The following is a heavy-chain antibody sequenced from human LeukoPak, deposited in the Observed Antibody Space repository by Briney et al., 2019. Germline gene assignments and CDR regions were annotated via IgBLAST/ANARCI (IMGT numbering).Heavy chain of an antibody. J-gene: IGHJ4*02. CDR3: ARACIAARFRRFDY. D-gene: IGHD6-6*01. CDR2: ISYDGSNK. V-gene: IGHV3-30-3*01. Sequence: GGSLRLSCAASGFTFSSYAMHWVRQAPGKGLEWVAVISYDGSNKYYADSVKGRFTISRDNSKNTLYLQMNSLRAEDTAVYYCARACIAARFRRFDYWGQGTLVTVSS. CDR1: GFTFSSYA.